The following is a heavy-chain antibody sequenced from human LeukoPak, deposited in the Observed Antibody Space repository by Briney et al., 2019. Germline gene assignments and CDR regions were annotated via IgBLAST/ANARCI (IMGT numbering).Heavy chain of an antibody. D-gene: IGHD5-18*01. V-gene: IGHV4-34*01. Sequence: SETLSLTCAVYGGSFSGYYWSWIRQPPGKGLEWIGEINHSGSTNYNPSLKSRVTISVDTSKNQFSLKLSSVTAADTAVYYCARTLRDTAMEGGVYQPAYYFDYWGQGTLVTVSS. CDR1: GGSFSGYY. CDR3: ARTLRDTAMEGGVYQPAYYFDY. J-gene: IGHJ4*02. CDR2: INHSGST.